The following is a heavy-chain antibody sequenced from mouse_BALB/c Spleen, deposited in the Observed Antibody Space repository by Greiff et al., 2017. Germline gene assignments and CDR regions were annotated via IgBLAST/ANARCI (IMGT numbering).Heavy chain of an antibody. J-gene: IGHJ4*01. CDR2: ISYSGST. V-gene: IGHV3-8*02. Sequence: EVKLQESGPSLVKPSQTLSLTCSVTGDSITSGYWNWIRKFPGNKLEYMGYISYSGSTYYNPSLKSRISITRDTSKNQYYLQLNSVTTEDTATYYCARFEGIDYYAMDYWGQGTSVTVSS. D-gene: IGHD2-12*01. CDR3: ARFEGIDYYAMDY. CDR1: GDSITSGY.